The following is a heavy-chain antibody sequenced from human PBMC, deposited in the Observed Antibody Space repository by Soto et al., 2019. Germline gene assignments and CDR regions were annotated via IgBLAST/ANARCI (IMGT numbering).Heavy chain of an antibody. CDR1: GFTFDDYA. J-gene: IGHJ5*02. CDR2: ISWDGGST. D-gene: IGHD1-20*01. CDR3: AKDNHPSGPPRGGGIWFDP. V-gene: IGHV3-43D*04. Sequence: EVQLVESGGVVVQPGGSLRLSCAASGFTFDDYAMHWVRQAPGKGLEWVSLISWDGGSTYYADSVKGRFTISRDNSKNSLYLQMNSLRAEDTALYYCAKDNHPSGPPRGGGIWFDPWGQGTLVTVSS.